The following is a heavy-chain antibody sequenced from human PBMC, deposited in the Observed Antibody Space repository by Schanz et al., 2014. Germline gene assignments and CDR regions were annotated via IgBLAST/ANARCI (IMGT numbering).Heavy chain of an antibody. D-gene: IGHD4-17*01. Sequence: EVQVVESGGGLVQPGGSLRLSCEASGFTLTSYALTWVRQAPGKGLEWVAGISGSGGSTDYADSVKGRFIIPRDNSKNTLYLQMNSLRAEDTAVYYCAKDPHKDYGGKPQALDIWGQGTMVTVSS. CDR1: GFTLTSYA. CDR3: AKDPHKDYGGKPQALDI. V-gene: IGHV3-23*04. CDR2: ISGSGGST. J-gene: IGHJ3*02.